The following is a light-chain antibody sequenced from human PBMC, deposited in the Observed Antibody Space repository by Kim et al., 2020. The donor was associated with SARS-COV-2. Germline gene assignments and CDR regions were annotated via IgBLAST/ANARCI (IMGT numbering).Light chain of an antibody. V-gene: IGLV3-1*01. CDR1: KLGDKY. J-gene: IGLJ3*02. CDR2: QHT. Sequence: SYELTQPPSVSVSPGQTASITCSGDKLGDKYVCWYQQKPGQSPVLVIYQHTNRPSGIPERFSGSNSGNTATLTISGTQAMDEADYYCQAWDSSTAHVVFGGGTKLTVL. CDR3: QAWDSSTAHVV.